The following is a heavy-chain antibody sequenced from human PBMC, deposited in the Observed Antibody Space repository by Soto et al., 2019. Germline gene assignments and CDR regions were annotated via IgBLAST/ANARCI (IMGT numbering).Heavy chain of an antibody. Sequence: SQTLSLTCAISGDSVSSNSAAWNWIRQSPSRGLEWLGRTYYRSKWYNDYAVSVKSRITINPDTSKNQFSLQLNSVTPEDTAVYYCARDRIQLWSPLGYGMDVWGQGTTVTVS. CDR2: TYYRSKWYN. J-gene: IGHJ6*02. D-gene: IGHD5-18*01. V-gene: IGHV6-1*01. CDR1: GDSVSSNSAA. CDR3: ARDRIQLWSPLGYGMDV.